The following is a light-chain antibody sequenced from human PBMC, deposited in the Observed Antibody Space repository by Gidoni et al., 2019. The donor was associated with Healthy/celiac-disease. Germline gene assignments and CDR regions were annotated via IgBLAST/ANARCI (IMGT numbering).Light chain of an antibody. Sequence: IQTTQSPSSLSASVGDRVTITCRASQSISSYLNWYQQKPGKAPKLLIYAASSLQSGVPSRFSGSGSGTDFTLTISSLQPEDFATYYCQQSYSTPPFTFXQXTKLEIK. CDR2: AAS. CDR1: QSISSY. V-gene: IGKV1-39*01. J-gene: IGKJ2*01. CDR3: QQSYSTPPFT.